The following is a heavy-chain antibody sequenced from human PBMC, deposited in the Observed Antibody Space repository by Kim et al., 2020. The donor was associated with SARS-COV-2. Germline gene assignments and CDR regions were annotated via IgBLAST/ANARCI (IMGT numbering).Heavy chain of an antibody. D-gene: IGHD1-1*01. V-gene: IGHV3-74*01. CDR3: ANNWNFAY. Sequence: DRSSTNYENSVKGRVTGSRDNAKNTLYLQMNSLRAEDTAVYYCANNWNFAYWGQGTLVTVSP. CDR2: DRSST. J-gene: IGHJ4*02.